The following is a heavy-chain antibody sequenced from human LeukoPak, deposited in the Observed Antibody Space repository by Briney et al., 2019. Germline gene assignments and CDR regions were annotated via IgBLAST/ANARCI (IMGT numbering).Heavy chain of an antibody. D-gene: IGHD6-13*01. J-gene: IGHJ4*02. CDR1: GGSISSSSYY. CDR3: ARDRYSSNWSYFDC. Sequence: SETLSLTCTVSGGSISSSSYYWGWIRQPPGKGLEWIGSIYYSGTTYYNPSLKSRVTISVDTSKNQFSLKLGSVTAADTAVYYCARDRYSSNWSYFDCWGQGTLVTVSS. CDR2: IYYSGTT. V-gene: IGHV4-39*07.